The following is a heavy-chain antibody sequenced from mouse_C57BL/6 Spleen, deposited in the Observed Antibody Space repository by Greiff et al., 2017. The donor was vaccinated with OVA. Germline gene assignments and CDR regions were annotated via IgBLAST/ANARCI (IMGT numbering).Heavy chain of an antibody. Sequence: EVQLVESGGGLVQPGGSLKLSCAASGFTFSDYYMYWVRQTPEKRLEWVAYISNGGGSTYYPDAVKGRFTISRDNAKNTLYLQMSRLKSEDTAMYYCARRGNPWYFDVWGTGTTVTVSS. D-gene: IGHD2-1*01. CDR3: ARRGNPWYFDV. CDR1: GFTFSDYY. V-gene: IGHV5-12*01. J-gene: IGHJ1*03. CDR2: ISNGGGST.